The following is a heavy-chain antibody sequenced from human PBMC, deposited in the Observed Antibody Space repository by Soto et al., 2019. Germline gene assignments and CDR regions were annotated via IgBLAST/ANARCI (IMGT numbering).Heavy chain of an antibody. D-gene: IGHD5-12*01. CDR2: INHSGST. V-gene: IGHV4-34*01. CDR1: GGSFSGYY. Sequence: QVQLQQWGAGLLKPSETLSLTCAVYGGSFSGYYWSWIRQPPGKGLEWIGEINHSGSTNYNPSLKCRVTISVDTSTNQFSLKLSSVTAADTAVYYCARGSGWLQFNYYYGMDVWGQGTTVTVSS. J-gene: IGHJ6*02. CDR3: ARGSGWLQFNYYYGMDV.